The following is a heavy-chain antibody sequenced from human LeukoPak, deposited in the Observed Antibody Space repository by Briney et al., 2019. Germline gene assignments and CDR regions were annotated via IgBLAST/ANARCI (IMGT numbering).Heavy chain of an antibody. V-gene: IGHV1-18*01. CDR3: ARADPTNSGDEYFDY. CDR2: SSPYSGNT. Sequence: AAVKVSCKASGYTFTTYGISWVRQAPGQRLEWIGWSSPYSGNTDYAQKFQGRVTMTTDASTTTAYMELGSLISDDTAVYYCARADPTNSGDEYFDYWGQGTLITVSS. D-gene: IGHD6-25*01. J-gene: IGHJ4*02. CDR1: GYTFTTYG.